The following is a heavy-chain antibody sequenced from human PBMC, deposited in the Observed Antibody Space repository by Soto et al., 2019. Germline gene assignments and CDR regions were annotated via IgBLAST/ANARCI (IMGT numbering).Heavy chain of an antibody. Sequence: EVQLVESGGGLVQPGGSLRLSCAASGFMFSDHFMEWVRQAPGKGLEWVGRAKNKIGHYMTEYAASVKGRFTISRDESKNSLFLQMNSLETEDTAVYYCTSPQRSSRDWNYYWGQGTLVTVSS. CDR1: GFMFSDHF. V-gene: IGHV3-72*01. CDR2: AKNKIGHYMT. J-gene: IGHJ4*02. CDR3: TSPQRSSRDWNYY. D-gene: IGHD1-7*01.